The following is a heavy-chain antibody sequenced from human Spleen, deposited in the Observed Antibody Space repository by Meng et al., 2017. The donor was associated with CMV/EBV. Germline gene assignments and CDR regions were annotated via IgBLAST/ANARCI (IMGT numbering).Heavy chain of an antibody. Sequence: SLKISCAASGFTFDDYAMHWVRQAPGKGPEWVSSISWNSGSIGYADSVKGRFTISRDNAKNSLYLQMHSLRAADTAIYHCARAPDCGGDCYRLDYWGQGALVTVSS. D-gene: IGHD2-21*02. CDR2: ISWNSGSI. J-gene: IGHJ4*02. CDR1: GFTFDDYA. V-gene: IGHV3-9*01. CDR3: ARAPDCGGDCYRLDY.